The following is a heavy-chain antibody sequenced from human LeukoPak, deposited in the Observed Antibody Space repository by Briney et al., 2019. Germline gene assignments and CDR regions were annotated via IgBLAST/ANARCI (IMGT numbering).Heavy chain of an antibody. CDR3: AKGGEMATIYEYFQH. Sequence: PGGSLRLSCAASGFTFSSYGMHWVRQAPGKGLEWVAFIRYDGSDKDYVDSVKGRFTISRDNSKNTLYLQMNSLRAEDTAVYYCAKGGEMATIYEYFQHWGQGTLVTVSS. V-gene: IGHV3-30*02. CDR2: IRYDGSDK. J-gene: IGHJ1*01. CDR1: GFTFSSYG. D-gene: IGHD5-24*01.